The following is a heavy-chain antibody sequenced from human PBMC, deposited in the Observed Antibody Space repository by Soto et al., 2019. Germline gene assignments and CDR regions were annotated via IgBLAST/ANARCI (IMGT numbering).Heavy chain of an antibody. CDR2: ISAYNGNT. D-gene: IGHD3-22*01. V-gene: IGHV1-18*04. J-gene: IGHJ4*02. CDR1: GYTFTSYG. CDR3: ARDVYYYDSSGYYHNYY. Sequence: ASVKVSCKASGYTFTSYGISWVRQAPGQGLEWMGWISAYNGNTNYAQKLQGRVTMTTDTSTSTAYMELRSLRSDDTAVYYCARDVYYYDSSGYYHNYYWGQGTLVTVSS.